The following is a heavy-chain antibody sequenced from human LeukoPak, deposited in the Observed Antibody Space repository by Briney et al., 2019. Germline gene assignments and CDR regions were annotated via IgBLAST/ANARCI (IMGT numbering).Heavy chain of an antibody. V-gene: IGHV3-30*18. CDR2: ISYDGSNK. CDR3: AKDDWSAAGGDYGMDV. CDR1: GFTFSNHG. D-gene: IGHD6-13*01. Sequence: PGRSLRLSCAASGFTFSNHGMHWVRQAPGKGLEWVAVISYDGSNKYYADSVKGRFTISRDNSKHTLYMQMNSPRAEDPAVYYCAKDDWSAAGGDYGMDVWGQGTTVTVSS. J-gene: IGHJ6*02.